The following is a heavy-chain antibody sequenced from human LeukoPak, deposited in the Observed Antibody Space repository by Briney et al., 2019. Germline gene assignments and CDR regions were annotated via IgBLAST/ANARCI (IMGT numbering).Heavy chain of an antibody. D-gene: IGHD1-26*01. CDR1: GYTFTSYY. J-gene: IGHJ4*02. V-gene: IGHV1-46*01. CDR3: ARDREVGATQRCFDY. Sequence: GASVMVSCKASGYTFTSYYLHWVRQAPGQELEWMGVINPSGGDTTYAQKFQGRVTMSRDTSTNTVYMDLSSLRSEDSALYYCARDREVGATQRCFDYWGQGTLVTVSS. CDR2: INPSGGDT.